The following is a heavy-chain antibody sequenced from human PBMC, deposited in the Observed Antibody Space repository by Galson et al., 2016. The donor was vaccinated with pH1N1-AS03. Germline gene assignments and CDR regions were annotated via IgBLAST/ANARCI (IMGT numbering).Heavy chain of an antibody. Sequence: TLSLTCRVSGGSLSGYFWTWIRQPAGKGLEWIGRMDPTGRRNYKSSLASRVSMSVDTSKNESSLRLTSVTAADTAVYYCTRESSGLGRGLDYWGQGTLVTVSS. V-gene: IGHV4-4*07. CDR2: MDPTGRR. J-gene: IGHJ4*02. CDR1: GGSLSGYF. CDR3: TRESSGLGRGLDY. D-gene: IGHD1-26*01.